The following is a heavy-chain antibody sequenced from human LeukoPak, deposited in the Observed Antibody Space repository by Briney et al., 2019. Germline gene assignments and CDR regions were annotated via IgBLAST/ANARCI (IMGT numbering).Heavy chain of an antibody. V-gene: IGHV3-23*01. J-gene: IGHJ4*02. CDR2: ISGSGGST. D-gene: IGHD6-19*01. CDR1: GFTFSSYA. Sequence: TGGSLRLSCAASGFTFSSYAMSWARQAPGKGLEWVSAISGSGGSTYYADSVKGRFTISRDNSKNTLYLQMNSLRAEDTAVYYCAKVGIAVARPYYFDYWGQGTLVTVSS. CDR3: AKVGIAVARPYYFDY.